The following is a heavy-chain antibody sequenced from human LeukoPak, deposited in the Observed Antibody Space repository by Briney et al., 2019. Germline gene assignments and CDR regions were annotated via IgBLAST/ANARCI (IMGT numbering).Heavy chain of an antibody. Sequence: GASVKVSCKASGGTFSSYAISWVRQAPGQGLEWMGGIIPIFGTANYAQKFQGRVTITTDESTSTAYMELSSLRSEDTAVYYCAREGRGYYDFWSGRAAVYYMDVWGKGTTVTVSS. CDR1: GGTFSSYA. J-gene: IGHJ6*03. CDR3: AREGRGYYDFWSGRAAVYYMDV. V-gene: IGHV1-69*05. D-gene: IGHD3-3*01. CDR2: IIPIFGTA.